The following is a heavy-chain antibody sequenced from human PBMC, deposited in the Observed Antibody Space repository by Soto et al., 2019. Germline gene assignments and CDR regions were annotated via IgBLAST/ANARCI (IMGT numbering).Heavy chain of an antibody. CDR3: ARGGGGYYDFWSGYYFHMDV. D-gene: IGHD3-3*01. CDR1: GYTFTSYG. CDR2: IIPILGIA. Sequence: ASVKVSCKASGYTFTSYGISWVRQAPGQGLEWMGRIIPILGIANYAQKFQGRVTMTRNTSISTAYMELSSLRSEDTAVYYCARGGGGYYDFWSGYYFHMDVWGKGTTVTVSS. V-gene: IGHV1-8*02. J-gene: IGHJ6*03.